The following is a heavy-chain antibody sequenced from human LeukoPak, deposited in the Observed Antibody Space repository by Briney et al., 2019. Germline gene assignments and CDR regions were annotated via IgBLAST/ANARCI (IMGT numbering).Heavy chain of an antibody. J-gene: IGHJ4*02. CDR2: INPNSGGT. CDR3: ARGENDYGDRYDY. V-gene: IGHV1-2*04. CDR1: EYTFTGYY. Sequence: ASVKVSCKASEYTFTGYYMHWVRQAPGQGLEWMGWINPNSGGTNYAQKFQGWVTMTRDTSISTAYMELSRLRSDDTAVYYCARGENDYGDRYDYWGQGTLVTVSS. D-gene: IGHD4-17*01.